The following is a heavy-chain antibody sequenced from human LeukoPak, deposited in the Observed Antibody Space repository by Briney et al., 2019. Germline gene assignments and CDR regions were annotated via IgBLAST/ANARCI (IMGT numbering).Heavy chain of an antibody. V-gene: IGHV4-39*07. Sequence: SETLSLTCTVSGGSISSSSYYWGWIRQPPGKGLEWIGSIYYSGSTYYNPSLKSRVTISVDTSKNQFSLKLSSVTAADTAVYYCARGVGVYSNYPTYYYYYYMDVWGKGTTVTVSS. CDR1: GGSISSSSYY. D-gene: IGHD4-11*01. CDR3: ARGVGVYSNYPTYYYYYYMDV. J-gene: IGHJ6*03. CDR2: IYYSGST.